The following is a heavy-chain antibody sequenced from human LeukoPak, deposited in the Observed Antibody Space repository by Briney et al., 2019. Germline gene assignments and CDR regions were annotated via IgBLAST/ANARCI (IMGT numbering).Heavy chain of an antibody. Sequence: GGSLRLPCAASGFTFSSYAMHWVRQAPGKGLEYVSAISSNGGSTYYANSVKGRFTISRDNSKNTLYLQMGSLRAEDMAVYYCARDRDGHYYDSSGPLDYWGQGTLVTVSS. CDR3: ARDRDGHYYDSSGPLDY. J-gene: IGHJ4*02. CDR1: GFTFSSYA. CDR2: ISSNGGST. V-gene: IGHV3-64*01. D-gene: IGHD3-22*01.